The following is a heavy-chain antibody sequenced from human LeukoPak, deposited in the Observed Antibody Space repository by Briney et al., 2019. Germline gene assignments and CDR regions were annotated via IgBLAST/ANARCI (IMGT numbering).Heavy chain of an antibody. CDR3: ARARLSFTRGIGANYFDY. J-gene: IGHJ4*02. D-gene: IGHD2-15*01. CDR1: GFNFSTYW. V-gene: IGHV3-7*01. CDR2: IKGDGSEK. Sequence: GGSLRLSCTASGFNFSTYWMTWVRQVPGKGLEWVANIKGDGSEKYYVDSVKGRFSISRDNAKNFLYLQVNSLRADDTAVYYCARARLSFTRGIGANYFDYWGQGTPVTVSS.